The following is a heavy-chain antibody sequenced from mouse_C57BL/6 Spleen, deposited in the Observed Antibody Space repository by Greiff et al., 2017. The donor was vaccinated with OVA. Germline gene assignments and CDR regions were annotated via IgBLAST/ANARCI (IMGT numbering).Heavy chain of an antibody. Sequence: QVQLQQSGPELVKPGASVKISCKASGYTFTDYYINWVKQRPGQGLEWIGWIFPGSGSTYYTEKFKGKATLTVDKSSSTAYMLLSSLTSEDSAVYFCARSLYYCGSSWYFDVWGTGTTVTVSS. V-gene: IGHV1-75*01. D-gene: IGHD1-1*01. CDR1: GYTFTDYY. CDR2: IFPGSGST. CDR3: ARSLYYCGSSWYFDV. J-gene: IGHJ1*03.